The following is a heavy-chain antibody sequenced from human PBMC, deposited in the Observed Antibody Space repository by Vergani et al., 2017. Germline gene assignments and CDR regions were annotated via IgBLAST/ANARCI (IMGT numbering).Heavy chain of an antibody. CDR3: ARDIGPDIAALYYYGMDV. CDR1: GYTFTSYG. J-gene: IGHJ6*02. CDR2: ISAYSGGT. D-gene: IGHD6-13*01. V-gene: IGHV1-18*01. Sequence: QVQLVQSGAEVKKPGASVKVSCKASGYTFTSYGISWVRQAPGQGLEWMGWISAYSGGTNYAQKFQGRVTMTRDTSISTAYMELSRLRSDDTAVYYCARDIGPDIAALYYYGMDVWGQGTTVTVSS.